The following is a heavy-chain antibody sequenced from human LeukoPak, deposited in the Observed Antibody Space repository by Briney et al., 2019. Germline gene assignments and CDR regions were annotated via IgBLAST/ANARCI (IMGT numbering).Heavy chain of an antibody. CDR2: IYYSGIA. CDR1: GDSISSSSYY. Sequence: SETLSLTCTVSGDSISSSSYYWGWIRQPPGKGLDWIGNIYYSGIAYYHPSLKSRVTLSVDTSKNQFSLKLSSVTAADTAVYYCARDRAYYYYMDVWGKGTTVTVSS. J-gene: IGHJ6*03. CDR3: ARDRAYYYYMDV. V-gene: IGHV4-39*07.